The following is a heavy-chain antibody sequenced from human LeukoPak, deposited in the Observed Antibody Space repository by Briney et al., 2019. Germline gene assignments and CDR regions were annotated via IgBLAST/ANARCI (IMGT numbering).Heavy chain of an antibody. CDR1: GGTFSSYA. CDR2: IIPIFGTA. D-gene: IGHD6-13*01. J-gene: IGHJ4*02. V-gene: IGHV1-69*06. CDR3: ARDRGSSSCSDY. Sequence: SVKVSCKASGGTFSSYAISWVRQAPGQGLEWMGGIIPIFGTANYAQKFQGRVTITADKSTSTAYMELSSLRSEDTAVYYCARDRGSSSCSDYWGQGTLVTVSS.